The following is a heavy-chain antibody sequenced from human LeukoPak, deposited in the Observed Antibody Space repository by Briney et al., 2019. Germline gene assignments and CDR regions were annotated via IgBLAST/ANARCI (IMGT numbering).Heavy chain of an antibody. D-gene: IGHD2-21*01. CDR1: GGSISSGDYY. Sequence: SETLSLTCTVSGGSISSGDYYWSWIRQPPGKGLEWIGYIYYSGSTYYNPSLKSRVTISVDTSKNQFSLKLSSVTAADTAVYYCARGHSPTWFDPWGQGTLVTVSS. V-gene: IGHV4-30-4*01. CDR2: IYYSGST. J-gene: IGHJ5*02. CDR3: ARGHSPTWFDP.